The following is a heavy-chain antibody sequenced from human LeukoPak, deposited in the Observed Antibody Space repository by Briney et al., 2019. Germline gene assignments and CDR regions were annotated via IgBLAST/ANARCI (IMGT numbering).Heavy chain of an antibody. CDR3: ARESAGYCTNGVCYLFDY. CDR1: GFTFNNYA. CDR2: ISSSGSTI. V-gene: IGHV3-48*03. J-gene: IGHJ4*02. Sequence: GGSLRLSCAASGFTFNNYAITWVRQAPGKGLEWVSYISSSGSTIYYADSVKGRFTISRDNAKNSLYLQMNSLRAEDTADYYCARESAGYCTNGVCYLFDYWGQGNLVTVSS. D-gene: IGHD2-8*01.